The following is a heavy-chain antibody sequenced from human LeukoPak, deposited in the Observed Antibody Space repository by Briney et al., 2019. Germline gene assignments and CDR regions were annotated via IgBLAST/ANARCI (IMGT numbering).Heavy chain of an antibody. V-gene: IGHV3-74*01. CDR2: IKNDGSST. D-gene: IGHD2-15*01. J-gene: IGHJ4*02. CDR1: GVTFSRYW. Sequence: GGSLRLSCAASGVTFSRYWMHWVRQAPGKGLVWVSRIKNDGSSTTYADSVKGRFTISRDNAKNTLYLQLNSLRAEDTAVYYCVRKPYCSAGSCYTSGFDCWGQGTLVTVSS. CDR3: VRKPYCSAGSCYTSGFDC.